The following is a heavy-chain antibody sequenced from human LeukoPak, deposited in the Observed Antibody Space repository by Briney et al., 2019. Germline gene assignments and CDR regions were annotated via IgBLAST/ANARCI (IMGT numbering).Heavy chain of an antibody. Sequence: PGGSLRLSCAASGFTFSSYAMTWVRQAPGKGLEWVSVIYSGGNTYYADSVKGRFTISRDNSKSTLYLQMNSLRAEDTAVYYCARGIASSYRLGYWGQGTLVTVSS. J-gene: IGHJ4*02. V-gene: IGHV3-66*01. CDR3: ARGIASSYRLGY. D-gene: IGHD6-13*01. CDR2: IYSGGNT. CDR1: GFTFSSYA.